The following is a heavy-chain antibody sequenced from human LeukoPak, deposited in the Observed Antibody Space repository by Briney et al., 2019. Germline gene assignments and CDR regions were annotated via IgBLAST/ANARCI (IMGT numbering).Heavy chain of an antibody. D-gene: IGHD3-10*01. V-gene: IGHV1-2*02. Sequence: GASVKVSCKASGYTFTGYYMHWVRQAPGRGLEWMGWINPNSGGTNYAQKFQGRVTMTRDTSISTAYMELSRLRSDDTAVYYCARDHRTMVRGVITYWGQGTLVTVSS. J-gene: IGHJ4*02. CDR1: GYTFTGYY. CDR3: ARDHRTMVRGVITY. CDR2: INPNSGGT.